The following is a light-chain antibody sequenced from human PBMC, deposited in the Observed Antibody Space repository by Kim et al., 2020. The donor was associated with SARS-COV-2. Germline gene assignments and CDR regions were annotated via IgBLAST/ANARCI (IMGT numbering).Light chain of an antibody. J-gene: IGKJ2*01. CDR1: QDISNY. CDR2: DAS. Sequence: DIQMTQSPSSLSASVGDRVTITCQAGQDISNYLNWYQQKPGKAPKLLIYDASNLETGVPSRFSGSGSGTDFTFTISSLQPEDIATYYCQQYDNLRYTFGQGTKLEI. CDR3: QQYDNLRYT. V-gene: IGKV1-33*01.